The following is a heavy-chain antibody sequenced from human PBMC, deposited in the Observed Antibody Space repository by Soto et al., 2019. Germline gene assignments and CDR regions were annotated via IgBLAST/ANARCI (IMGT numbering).Heavy chain of an antibody. CDR2: ISGSGDNT. D-gene: IGHD4-17*01. V-gene: IGHV3-23*01. CDR3: AKDPLTVTPHFDY. Sequence: GGSRRLSCGASGCTFSNYAMSWVRQAPGKGLEWVSTISGSGDNTDYVDSVKGRFTISRDNSKNTLYLQMNSLRAEDTAVYYCAKDPLTVTPHFDYWGQGTLVTVSS. J-gene: IGHJ4*02. CDR1: GCTFSNYA.